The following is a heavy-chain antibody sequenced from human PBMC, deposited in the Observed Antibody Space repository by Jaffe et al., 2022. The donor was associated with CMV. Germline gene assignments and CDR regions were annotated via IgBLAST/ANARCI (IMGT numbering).Heavy chain of an antibody. CDR1: GFTFSNAW. J-gene: IGHJ6*02. CDR2: IKSKTDGGTT. CDR3: TTARVWFGESYVLRSRDYYGMDV. V-gene: IGHV3-15*01. Sequence: EVQLVESGGGLVKPGGSLRLSCAASGFTFSNAWMSWVRQAPGKGLEWVGRIKSKTDGGTTDYAAPVKGRFTISRDDSKNTLYLQMNSLKTEDTAVYYCTTARVWFGESYVLRSRDYYGMDVWGQGTTVTVSS. D-gene: IGHD3-10*01.